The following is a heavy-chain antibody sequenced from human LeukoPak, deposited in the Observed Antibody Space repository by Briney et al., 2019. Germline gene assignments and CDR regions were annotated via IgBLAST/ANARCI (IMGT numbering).Heavy chain of an antibody. CDR1: GFTFSSYS. D-gene: IGHD5-12*01. CDR2: ISSSSSTI. Sequence: GGSLRLSCAASGFTFSSYSMNWVRQPPGKGLEWVSYISSSSSTIYYADSVKGRFTISRDNSKNTLYLQMNSLRAEDTAVYYCARGRGSGYDYSGYFDYWGQGTLVTVSS. J-gene: IGHJ4*02. V-gene: IGHV3-48*01. CDR3: ARGRGSGYDYSGYFDY.